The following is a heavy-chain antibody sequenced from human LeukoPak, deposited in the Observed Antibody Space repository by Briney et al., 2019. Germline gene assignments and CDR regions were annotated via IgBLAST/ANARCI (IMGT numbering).Heavy chain of an antibody. CDR2: ISGSGRES. Sequence: PGGSLRLSCAASGFTFSSYVMSWVRQAPGKRLEWVSAISGSGRESYYADSVTGRFIISRENSKDTLFLQINSLGADDRAVFYCAREANYYDSSGYSPPTLDFWGQGTLVTVSS. V-gene: IGHV3-23*01. D-gene: IGHD3-22*01. CDR3: AREANYYDSSGYSPPTLDF. J-gene: IGHJ4*02. CDR1: GFTFSSYV.